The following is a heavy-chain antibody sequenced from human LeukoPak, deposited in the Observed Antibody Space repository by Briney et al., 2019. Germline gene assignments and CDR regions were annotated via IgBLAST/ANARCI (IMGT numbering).Heavy chain of an antibody. CDR3: ASDFTQGAGLFED. V-gene: IGHV4-59*11. CDR2: VSYTGSP. D-gene: IGHD3-16*01. J-gene: IGHJ4*02. Sequence: SETLSLTCTVSGASISSRFWTWIRQPPGKSLEWIGYVSYTGSPTYNPSLESRVTISLDTSKSQFSLRVTSVTAADTAIYYCASDFTQGAGLFEDWGPGTLVTVSP. CDR1: GASISSRF.